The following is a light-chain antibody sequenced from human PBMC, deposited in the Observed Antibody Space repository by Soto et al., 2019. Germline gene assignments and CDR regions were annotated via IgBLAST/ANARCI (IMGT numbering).Light chain of an antibody. Sequence: TNSPATVSVYPGERATLSCRASQSLSSNYLAWYQQKPGQAPRLLISGASGRATGVPDRFSGSGSGTDFTLTISRLEPEDFAVYYCQQYGSSGTFGQGTNVDI. V-gene: IGKV3-20*01. CDR2: GAS. CDR3: QQYGSSGT. CDR1: QSLSSNY. J-gene: IGKJ1*01.